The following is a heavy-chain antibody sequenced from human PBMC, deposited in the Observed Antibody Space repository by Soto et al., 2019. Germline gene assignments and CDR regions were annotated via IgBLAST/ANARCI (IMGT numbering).Heavy chain of an antibody. CDR2: IYYSGST. Sequence: QVQLQESGPGLVKPSQTLSLTCTVSGGSISSGGYYWSWMRQQPGKGLEWIGYIYYSGSTYYNPSLKSRVTISVDTSKNQFSLKLSSVTAADTAVYYCARYSNWYYFDYWGQGTLVTVSS. V-gene: IGHV4-31*03. CDR1: GGSISSGGYY. CDR3: ARYSNWYYFDY. D-gene: IGHD4-4*01. J-gene: IGHJ4*02.